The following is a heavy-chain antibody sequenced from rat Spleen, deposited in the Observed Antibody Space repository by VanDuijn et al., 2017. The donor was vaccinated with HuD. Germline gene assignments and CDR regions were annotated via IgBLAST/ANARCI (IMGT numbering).Heavy chain of an antibody. V-gene: IGHV5-17*01. CDR3: ARHPGFDY. J-gene: IGHJ2*01. Sequence: EVQLVESGGVLVQPGRSLKLSCAASGFIFSDYAMAWARQAPKKGLEWVSTSIYDGSITYYRDSVKGRFTISRDNAKSTLYLQMDRLRSKDTATYYCARHPGFDYWGQGVMLTVSS. CDR1: GFIFSDYA. D-gene: IGHD1-4*01. CDR2: SIYDGSIT.